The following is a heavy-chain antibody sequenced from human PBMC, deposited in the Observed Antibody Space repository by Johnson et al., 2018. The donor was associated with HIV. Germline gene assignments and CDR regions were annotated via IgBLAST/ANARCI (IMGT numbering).Heavy chain of an antibody. V-gene: IGHV3-66*02. D-gene: IGHD5-18*01. CDR1: GFTVSSNY. CDR2: IFTVGDV. CDR3: ARDGRDLVTRGSFDV. Sequence: VQLVESGGGVVQPGGSLRLSCAASGFTVSSNYMSWVRQAPGKGLEWVSVIFTVGDVYYADSVKGRFTISRDNSKNFLYLQMNSLRPEDTAVYYCARDGRDLVTRGSFDVWGQGTVVTVSS. J-gene: IGHJ3*01.